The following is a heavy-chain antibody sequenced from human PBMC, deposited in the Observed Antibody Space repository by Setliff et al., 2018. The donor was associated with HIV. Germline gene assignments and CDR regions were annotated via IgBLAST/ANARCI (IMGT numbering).Heavy chain of an antibody. J-gene: IGHJ3*02. CDR1: GYIFTNYG. CDR2: ITGYNGNT. D-gene: IGHD1-1*01. Sequence: ASVKVSCKASGYIFTNYGISWVRQAPGQGLEWMGWITGYNGNTNYAEKFQGSVTMTIDTSTSTAYLELRSLRSDDTAVYYCARVGPESLPYTWDDEADTFDIWGQGTMVTVSS. CDR3: ARVGPESLPYTWDDEADTFDI. V-gene: IGHV1-18*01.